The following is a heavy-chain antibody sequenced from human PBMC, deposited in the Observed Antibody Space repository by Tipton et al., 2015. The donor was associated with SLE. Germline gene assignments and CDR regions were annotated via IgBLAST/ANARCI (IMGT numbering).Heavy chain of an antibody. D-gene: IGHD1-1*01. V-gene: IGHV4-39*07. CDR1: GGSISTNLHY. Sequence: TLSLTCSVSGGSISTNLHYWSWIRQPPGKGLVWIGEFNHGGGTNYNPSLKSRVTISVDTSKNQVSLNLASVTAADAAVYYCARGEPEGLTTNTFDIWGQGTEVTVAS. J-gene: IGHJ3*02. CDR3: ARGEPEGLTTNTFDI. CDR2: FNHGGGT.